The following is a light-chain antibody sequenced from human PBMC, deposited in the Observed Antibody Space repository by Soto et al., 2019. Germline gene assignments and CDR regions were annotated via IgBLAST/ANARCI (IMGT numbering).Light chain of an antibody. V-gene: IGLV3-21*02. J-gene: IGLJ1*01. CDR2: DGS. Sequence: LTQPPSVSVAPGQTARIPCGGDNIGSKSVYWYQQKPGQAPVVVVYDGSDRPSGIPERFSGSNSGTTATLTISRVEAGDEADYFCQVWDSTSDHYVFGAGTKVTVL. CDR3: QVWDSTSDHYV. CDR1: NIGSKS.